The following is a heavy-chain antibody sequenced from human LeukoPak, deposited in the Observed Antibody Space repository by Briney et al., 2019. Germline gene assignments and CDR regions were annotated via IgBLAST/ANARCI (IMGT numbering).Heavy chain of an antibody. V-gene: IGHV4-34*01. CDR1: GESFSGYH. J-gene: IGHJ4*02. CDR3: ARQYCSATSCYFDY. CDR2: INHSGST. Sequence: PSETLSLTCAVHGESFSGYHWSWIRQPPGKGLEWIGEINHSGSTNHNPPLKSRVTISVHTSKNQFSLKVNSVTAADTAVYYCARQYCSATSCYFDYWGQGTLVTVSS. D-gene: IGHD2-2*01.